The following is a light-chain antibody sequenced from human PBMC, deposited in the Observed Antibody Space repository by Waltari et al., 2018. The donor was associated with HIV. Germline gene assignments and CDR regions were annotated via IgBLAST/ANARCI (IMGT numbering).Light chain of an antibody. Sequence: ILLTQSPPLVSASFGGSVTIPGRAGQAVRGYLAWDQQKQGRAPKLLIYGASSLKDGGQSKVSGSGAGTDFRLTISGLQAEDDATYVCQQHNTYPLTGGPGTRMDVK. CDR2: GAS. J-gene: IGKJ3*01. CDR3: QQHNTYPLT. CDR1: QAVRGY. V-gene: IGKV1-9*01.